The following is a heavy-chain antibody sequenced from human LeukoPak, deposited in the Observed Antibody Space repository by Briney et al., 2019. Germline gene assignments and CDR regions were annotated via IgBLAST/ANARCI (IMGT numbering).Heavy chain of an antibody. V-gene: IGHV3-33*01. J-gene: IGHJ4*02. Sequence: GGSLRLSCAASGFSFNTFGMHWVRQAPGKGLEWVALMWYDGSNKHYAGSVRGRFTISRDNSKNTLYLQMDSLRAEDTAIYYCARYCGGGNCYTGLDSWGQGTLVTVSS. CDR2: MWYDGSNK. D-gene: IGHD2-15*01. CDR1: GFSFNTFG. CDR3: ARYCGGGNCYTGLDS.